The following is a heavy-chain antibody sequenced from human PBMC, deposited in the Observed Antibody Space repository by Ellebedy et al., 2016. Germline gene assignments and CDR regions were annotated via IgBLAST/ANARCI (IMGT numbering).Heavy chain of an antibody. CDR1: GGSISSSSYY. V-gene: IGHV4-39*01. CDR2: IYYSGST. D-gene: IGHD3-22*01. J-gene: IGHJ5*02. CDR3: ARQEGITMIVVVILAGFDP. Sequence: SETLSLTXTVSGGSISSSSYYWGWIRQPPGKGLEWIGSIYYSGSTYYNPSLKSRVTISVDTSKNQFSLKLSSVTAADTAVYYCARQEGITMIVVVILAGFDPWGQGTLVTVSS.